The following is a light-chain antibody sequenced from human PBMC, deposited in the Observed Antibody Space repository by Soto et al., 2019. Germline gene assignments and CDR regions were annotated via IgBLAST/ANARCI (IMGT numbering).Light chain of an antibody. CDR2: EVS. CDR3: SSYAGSNNFV. CDR1: SSDVGGYNY. Sequence: QSVLTQPPSASGSPGQSVTISCTGTSSDVGGYNYVSWYQQHPGKAPKLMLYEVSKRPSGVPDRFSGSKSGNTASLTVSGLQAEDEADYYCSSYAGSNNFVFGGGTKLTVL. J-gene: IGLJ2*01. V-gene: IGLV2-8*01.